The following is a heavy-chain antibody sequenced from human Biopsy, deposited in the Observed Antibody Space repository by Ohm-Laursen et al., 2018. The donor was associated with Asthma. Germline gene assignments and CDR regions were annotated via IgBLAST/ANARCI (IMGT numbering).Heavy chain of an antibody. J-gene: IGHJ4*02. CDR3: AREGVAGTHIED. CDR1: GLTFSTYG. V-gene: IGHV3-30*02. D-gene: IGHD6-19*01. Sequence: GSLRLSCAASGLTFSTYGMHWVRQAQGKGLEWVSFIWYDGRKKTYADSVKGRFTISRDNSKNTLSLQMNSLTAEDTAVYYCAREGVAGTHIEDWGQGTLVTVSS. CDR2: IWYDGRKK.